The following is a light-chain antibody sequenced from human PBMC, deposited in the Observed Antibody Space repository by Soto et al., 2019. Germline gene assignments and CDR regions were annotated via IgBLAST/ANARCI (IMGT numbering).Light chain of an antibody. J-gene: IGKJ4*01. CDR2: SAS. Sequence: EMVLTQSPGTLSLSPGETATLSCRASETVDTSSLGRYQQKPGRAPSLLIYSASRRATGIPDRFDASGSATDFTLTISRLEPEDFAVYYCHQYGSSPLTFGGGTKVEI. CDR1: ETVDTSS. V-gene: IGKV3-20*01. CDR3: HQYGSSPLT.